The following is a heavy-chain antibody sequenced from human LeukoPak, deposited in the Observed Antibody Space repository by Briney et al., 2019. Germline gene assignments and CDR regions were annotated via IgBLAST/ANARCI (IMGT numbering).Heavy chain of an antibody. D-gene: IGHD3-22*01. CDR2: ITSSGDAT. J-gene: IGHJ4*02. CDR3: AKDRPNYHESNGHYYRPNGDY. V-gene: IGHV3-23*01. CDR1: GFTFNIYS. Sequence: PGGSLRLSCAASGFTFNIYSMSWVRQAPGKGLEWFSSITSSGDATFYADSVKDRFTISRDNSKNMLYLQMSRLRAEDTAVYYCAKDRPNYHESNGHYYRPNGDYWGQGTLVTVSS.